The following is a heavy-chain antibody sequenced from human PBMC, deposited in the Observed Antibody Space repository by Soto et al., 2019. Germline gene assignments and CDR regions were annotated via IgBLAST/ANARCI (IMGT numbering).Heavy chain of an antibody. CDR3: ARDKARQQLGGNCYYVLDV. V-gene: IGHV1-69*12. CDR2: IMPVFATP. J-gene: IGHJ6*02. CDR1: GGTFSTSA. Sequence: QVQLMQSGAEVKKPGSSVKVSCKASGGTFSTSAISWVRQAPGEGLEWVGGIMPVFATPDYAQKFQGRVTRSADDSTTTAYLELTRLTTDDTAVYYCARDKARQQLGGNCYYVLDVWGQGTAITVSS. D-gene: IGHD1-7*01.